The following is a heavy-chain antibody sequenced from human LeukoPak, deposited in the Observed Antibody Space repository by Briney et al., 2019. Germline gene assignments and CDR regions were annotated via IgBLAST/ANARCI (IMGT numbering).Heavy chain of an antibody. Sequence: GGSLRLSCAASGFSVSSSYLSWVRQAPGKGLEWVSVIYSGGSTYYADSVKGRFTISRDNSKNTLYLQMNSLRAEDTAVYYCARDCPSSGENYWGQGTLVTVSS. J-gene: IGHJ4*02. V-gene: IGHV3-66*01. CDR1: GFSVSSSY. D-gene: IGHD3-10*01. CDR3: ARDCPSSGENY. CDR2: IYSGGST.